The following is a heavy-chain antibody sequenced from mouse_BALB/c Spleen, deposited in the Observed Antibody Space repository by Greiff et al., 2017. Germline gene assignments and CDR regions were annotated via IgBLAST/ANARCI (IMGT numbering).Heavy chain of an antibody. Sequence: DVKLVESGGGLVQPGGSRKLSCAASGFTFSSFGMHWVRQAPEKGLEWVAYISSGSSTIYYADTVKGRFTISRDNPKNTLFLQMTSLRSEDTAMYYCARYSYYAMDYWGQGTSVTVSS. CDR3: ARYSYYAMDY. J-gene: IGHJ4*01. CDR2: ISSGSSTI. CDR1: GFTFSSFG. V-gene: IGHV5-17*02.